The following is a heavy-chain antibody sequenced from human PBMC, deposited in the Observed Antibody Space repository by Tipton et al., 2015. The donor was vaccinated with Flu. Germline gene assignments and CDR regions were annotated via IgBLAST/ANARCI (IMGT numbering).Heavy chain of an antibody. V-gene: IGHV4-4*07. CDR1: GGSIRSYY. CDR2: MYTSGST. CDR3: AREMYGSGSWGGYYYYGMDV. Sequence: LRLSCTVSGGSIRSYYWSWIRQPAGKGLEWIGRMYTSGSTNDNPSLKSRVTMSLDTSKNQFSLKLTSVTAADTAVYYCAREMYGSGSWGGYYYYGMDVWGQGIAVTVSS. D-gene: IGHD3-10*01. J-gene: IGHJ6*02.